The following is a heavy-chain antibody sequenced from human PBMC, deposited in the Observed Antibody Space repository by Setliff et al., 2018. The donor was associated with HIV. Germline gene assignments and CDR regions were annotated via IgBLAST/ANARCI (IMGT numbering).Heavy chain of an antibody. V-gene: IGHV4-34*01. CDR3: ARHVPDYDFWSGSPAHYYYYYMDV. CDR1: GETFSGYY. D-gene: IGHD3-3*01. J-gene: IGHJ6*03. CDR2: INHGGIT. Sequence: SETLSLTCAVYGETFSGYYWSWIRQTPGKGLEWIGEINHGGITNSNPSLKSRVTISVDTSKNLFSLRVTSVTAADTAIYYCARHVPDYDFWSGSPAHYYYYYMDVWGKGTTVTVSS.